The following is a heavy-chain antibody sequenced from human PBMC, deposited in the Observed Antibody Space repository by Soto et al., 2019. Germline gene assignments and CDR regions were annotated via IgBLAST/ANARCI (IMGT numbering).Heavy chain of an antibody. CDR1: GASVRKDYDY. CDR3: EAECSSSLLFQS. Sequence: TLCLHCRFSGASVRKDYDYWALLRPYSGGGLEFIGYISHSGITYHNPSLQSRPTLSVDTSKNHFSLDLRFVTVADTAIYYSEAECSSSLLFQSWGQETLVTVSS. D-gene: IGHD6-13*01. J-gene: IGHJ5*02. V-gene: IGHV4-30-4*03. CDR2: ISHSGIT.